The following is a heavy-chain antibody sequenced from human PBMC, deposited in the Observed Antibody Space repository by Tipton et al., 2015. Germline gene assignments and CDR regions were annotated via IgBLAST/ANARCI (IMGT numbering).Heavy chain of an antibody. CDR3: ARDRGPNDYGDYSFDY. Sequence: TLSLTCTVSGGSISSGGYYWSWIRQHPGKGLEWIGYIYYSGSTYYNPSLKSRVTISVDTSKNQFSLKLSSVTAADTAVYYCARDRGPNDYGDYSFDYWGQGTLVTVS. CDR2: IYYSGST. D-gene: IGHD4-17*01. J-gene: IGHJ4*02. V-gene: IGHV4-31*03. CDR1: GGSISSGGYY.